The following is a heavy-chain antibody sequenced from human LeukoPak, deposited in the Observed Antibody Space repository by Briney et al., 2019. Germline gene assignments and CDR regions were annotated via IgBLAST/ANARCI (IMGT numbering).Heavy chain of an antibody. CDR1: GFTFSDHY. D-gene: IGHD4-23*01. CDR2: ISSGSTYT. J-gene: IGHJ4*02. V-gene: IGHV3-11*05. CDR3: ARGDYGGDYFDS. Sequence: GGSLRLSCEASGFTFSDHYMSWIRQAPGKRLEWVSYISSGSTYTNYADSVEGRFSISRDNAKNSLYLQMNSLRAEDTAVYYCARGDYGGDYFDSWGQGTLVTVSS.